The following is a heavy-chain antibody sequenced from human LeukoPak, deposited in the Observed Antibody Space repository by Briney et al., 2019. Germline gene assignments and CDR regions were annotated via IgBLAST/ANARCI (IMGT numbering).Heavy chain of an antibody. J-gene: IGHJ4*02. CDR2: ISYDGSNK. CDR1: GFTFSSYG. V-gene: IGHV3-30*18. D-gene: IGHD2-15*01. CDR3: AKEAWAHSGGSPYYFDY. Sequence: PGGSLRLSCAASGFTFSSYGMHWVRQAPGKGLEWVAVISYDGSNKYYADSVKGRFTISRDNSKNTLYLQMNSLRAEDTAVYYCAKEAWAHSGGSPYYFDYWGQGTLVTVSS.